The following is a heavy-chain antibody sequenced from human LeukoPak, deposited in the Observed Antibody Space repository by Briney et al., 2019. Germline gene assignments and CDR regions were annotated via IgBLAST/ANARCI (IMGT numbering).Heavy chain of an antibody. V-gene: IGHV4-34*01. CDR1: GGSFSGYY. D-gene: IGHD3-22*01. Sequence: SGTLSLTCAVYGGSFSGYYWSWIRQPPGKGLEWIGEINHSGSTNYNPSLKSRVTISVDTSKNQFSLKLSSVTAADTAMYYCARPLSGGYYALDAFDIWGQGTMVTVSS. CDR3: ARPLSGGYYALDAFDI. J-gene: IGHJ3*02. CDR2: INHSGST.